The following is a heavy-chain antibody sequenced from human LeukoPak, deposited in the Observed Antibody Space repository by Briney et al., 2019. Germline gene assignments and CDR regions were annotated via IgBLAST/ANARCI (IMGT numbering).Heavy chain of an antibody. CDR3: ATSTAVAAAASDY. D-gene: IGHD6-13*01. J-gene: IGHJ4*02. Sequence: NASETLSLTCSVSGDSISSNTRYWSWLRQSAGKGLEWIGRFYVSVSTEYNPSLRSRATISVDSSKNQFSLKLSSVTAADTAVYYCATSTAVAAAASDYWGQGALVTVSS. CDR2: FYVSVST. V-gene: IGHV4-61*02. CDR1: GDSISSNTRY.